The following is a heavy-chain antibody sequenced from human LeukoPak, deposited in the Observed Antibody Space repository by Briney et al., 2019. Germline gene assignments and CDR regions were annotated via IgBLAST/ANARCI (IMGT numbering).Heavy chain of an antibody. Sequence: GGSLRLSCAASGFTFSSYAMSWVRQAPGKGLEWVSAMGGSGGSTYYADSVKGRFTLSRDNSKNTLYLQMNSLRAEDTAVYYCAKGHYYDSSGPNWFDPWGQGTLVTVSS. CDR1: GFTFSSYA. D-gene: IGHD3-22*01. CDR3: AKGHYYDSSGPNWFDP. J-gene: IGHJ5*02. V-gene: IGHV3-23*01. CDR2: MGGSGGST.